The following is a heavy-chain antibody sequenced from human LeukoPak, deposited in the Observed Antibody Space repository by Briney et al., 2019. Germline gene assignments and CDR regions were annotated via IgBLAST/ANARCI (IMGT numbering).Heavy chain of an antibody. V-gene: IGHV3-23*01. Sequence: PGGSLRLSCAASGFTFSSYAMSWVRQAPGKGLEWVSAISGSGGSTYYADSVKGRFTISRDNSKNTLYLQMNSLRAEDTAVYYCARDGSSWYRFDYWGQGTLVTVSS. CDR3: ARDGSSWYRFDY. CDR1: GFTFSSYA. CDR2: ISGSGGST. D-gene: IGHD6-13*01. J-gene: IGHJ4*02.